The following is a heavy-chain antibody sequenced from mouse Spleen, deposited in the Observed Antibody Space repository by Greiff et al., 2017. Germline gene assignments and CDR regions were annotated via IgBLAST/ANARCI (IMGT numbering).Heavy chain of an antibody. CDR1: GYTFTSYW. CDR2: IYPGNSDT. D-gene: IGHD1-2*01. J-gene: IGHJ4*01. V-gene: IGHV1-5*01. CDR3: TSATATSNYAMDY. Sequence: EVQLQQSGTVLARPGASVKMSCKTSGYTFTSYWMHWVKQRPGQGLEWIGAIYPGNSDTSYNQKFKGKAKLTAVTSASTAYMELSSLTNEDSAVDYCTSATATSNYAMDYWGQGTSVTVSS.